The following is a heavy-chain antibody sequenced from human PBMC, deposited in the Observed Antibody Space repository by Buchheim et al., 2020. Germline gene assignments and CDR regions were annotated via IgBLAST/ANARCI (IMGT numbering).Heavy chain of an antibody. Sequence: QLQLQESGPGLVKPSETLSLICSVSGGSISSSGYYWGWIRQPPGKGLEWIGNIYYSGNTYYNSSLKSRVTMYVDTSTNQFSLKLRSVTAADTAVYYCARRDTLTTYSFDYWGQGIL. D-gene: IGHD2/OR15-2a*01. CDR1: GGSISSSGYY. CDR3: ARRDTLTTYSFDY. V-gene: IGHV4-39*01. J-gene: IGHJ4*02. CDR2: IYYSGNT.